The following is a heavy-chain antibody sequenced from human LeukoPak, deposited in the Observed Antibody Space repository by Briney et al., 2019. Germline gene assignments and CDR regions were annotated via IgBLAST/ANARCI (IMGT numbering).Heavy chain of an antibody. CDR3: ARDVRYSSGWYKGFDY. CDR1: GFSLSTSGVG. D-gene: IGHD6-19*01. J-gene: IGHJ4*02. Sequence: ESGPTLVKPTQTLTLTCTFSGFSLSTSGVGVGWIRQPPGKALEWLALIYWDDDKRYSPSLKSRLTITKDTSKNQVVPTMTNMDPVDTATYHCARDVRYSSGWYKGFDYWGQGTLVTVSS. V-gene: IGHV2-5*02. CDR2: IYWDDDK.